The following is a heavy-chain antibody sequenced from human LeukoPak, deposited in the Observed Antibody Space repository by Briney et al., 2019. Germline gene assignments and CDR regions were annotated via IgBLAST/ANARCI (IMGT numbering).Heavy chain of an antibody. J-gene: IGHJ6*02. CDR3: GSGSYYNYYYYGMDV. CDR2: IYSGGST. V-gene: IGHV3-66*01. D-gene: IGHD3-10*01. Sequence: GGSLRLSCAASGFTVSSNYMSWVRQAPGKGLEWVSVIYSGGSTYYADSVKGRFTISRDNSKNTLYLQMNSLRAEDTAVYYCGSGSYYNYYYYGMDVWGQGTTVTVSS. CDR1: GFTVSSNY.